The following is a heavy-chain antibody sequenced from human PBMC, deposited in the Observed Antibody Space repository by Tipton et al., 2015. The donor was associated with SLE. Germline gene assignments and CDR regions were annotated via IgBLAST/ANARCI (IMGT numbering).Heavy chain of an antibody. J-gene: IGHJ4*02. CDR3: ALGSMITFGGVINY. D-gene: IGHD3-16*01. V-gene: IGHV1-8*01. Sequence: QSGAEVKRPGATVRVSCKASGYTFAIFDIHWVRQAPGQGLEWMGWVNPNSGNTAYAQKFQGRVTMTRDTSTSTAYMELRSLRSDDTAVYYCALGSMITFGGVINYSGQGTRVTVSS. CDR2: VNPNSGNT. CDR1: GYTFAIFD.